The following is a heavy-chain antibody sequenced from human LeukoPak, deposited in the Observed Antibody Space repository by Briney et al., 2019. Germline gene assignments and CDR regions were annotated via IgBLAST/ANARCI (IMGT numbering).Heavy chain of an antibody. CDR1: GFTFSGSA. CDR3: TRLWANREVVGAKSMKNYYYYMDV. Sequence: PGGSLRLSCAASGFTFSGSAMHWVRQASGKGLEWVGRIRSKASSYATAYAASVKGRFTISRDDSKNTADLQMNSLKPEDTAVYYCTRLWANREVVGAKSMKNYYYYMDVWGKGTTVTVSS. J-gene: IGHJ6*03. CDR2: IRSKASSYAT. V-gene: IGHV3-73*01. D-gene: IGHD1-26*01.